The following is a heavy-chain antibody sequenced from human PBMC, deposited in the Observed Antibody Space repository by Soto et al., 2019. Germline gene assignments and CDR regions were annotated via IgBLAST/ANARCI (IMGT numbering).Heavy chain of an antibody. J-gene: IGHJ6*02. CDR1: GYSIASGYY. CDR2: IYRAGSV. CDR3: ARTFDYYGMDV. V-gene: IGHV4-38-2*01. Sequence: PSATLSLTCAVSGYSIASGYYWAWFRQSPGKGLEWIGSIYRAGSVYYNPSLNSRVAVSLDTSKNHFSLKLTSVTAADTAVYYCARTFDYYGMDVWGQGTTVTVS.